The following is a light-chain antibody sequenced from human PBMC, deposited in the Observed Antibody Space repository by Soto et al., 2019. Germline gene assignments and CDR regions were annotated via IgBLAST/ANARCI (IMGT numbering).Light chain of an antibody. CDR2: EVS. J-gene: IGLJ1*01. Sequence: QSVLTQPASVSVSPGQSTTISCTGTSSDVGSYNLVSWYQQHPGKAPKLMIYEVSKRPSGVSNRFSGSKSGNTASLTISGLQAEDEADYYCCSYAGSSLYVFGTGTKVTVL. CDR3: CSYAGSSLYV. V-gene: IGLV2-23*02. CDR1: SSDVGSYNL.